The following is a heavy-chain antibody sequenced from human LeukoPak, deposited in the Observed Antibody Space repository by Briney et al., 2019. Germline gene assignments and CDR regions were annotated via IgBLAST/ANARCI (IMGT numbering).Heavy chain of an antibody. CDR3: ASALIMPTPVPFDF. J-gene: IGHJ4*02. CDR2: IKQDGSEK. CDR1: GFTFSNYW. Sequence: GGSLRLSCAASGFTFSNYWMTWVRQAPGKGLEWVANIKQDGSEKFYVDSVKGRFTISRDNAKNSLYLQMNSLRADDTAVYYCASALIMPTPVPFDFWGQGTLVTVSS. V-gene: IGHV3-7*03. D-gene: IGHD5-12*01.